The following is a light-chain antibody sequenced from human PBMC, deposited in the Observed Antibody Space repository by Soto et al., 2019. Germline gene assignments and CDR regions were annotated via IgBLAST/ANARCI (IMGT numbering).Light chain of an antibody. CDR1: SSDVGGYNY. Sequence: ALTQPPSASGSPGQSVTISCTGTSSDVGGYNYVSWYQQHPGKAPKLMIYEVTKRPSGVPDRFSGSKSGNTASLTVSGLQAEDEADYYCSSYAGSNKRVFGTGTKLTVL. J-gene: IGLJ1*01. CDR3: SSYAGSNKRV. V-gene: IGLV2-8*01. CDR2: EVT.